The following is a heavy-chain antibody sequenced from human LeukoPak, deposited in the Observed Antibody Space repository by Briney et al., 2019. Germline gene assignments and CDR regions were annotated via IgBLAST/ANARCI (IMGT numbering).Heavy chain of an antibody. CDR1: GYTFTSYD. J-gene: IGHJ5*02. D-gene: IGHD6-6*01. V-gene: IGHV1-2*02. Sequence: GASVKVSCKASGYTFTSYDINWVRQAPGQGLEWMGWINPNSGGTNYAQKFQGRVTMTRDTSISTAYMELSRLRSDDTAVYYCARDAGSEQLVSNWFDPWGQGTLVTVSS. CDR3: ARDAGSEQLVSNWFDP. CDR2: INPNSGGT.